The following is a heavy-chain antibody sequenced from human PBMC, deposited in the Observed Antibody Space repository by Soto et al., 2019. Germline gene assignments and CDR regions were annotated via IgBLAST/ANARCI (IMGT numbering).Heavy chain of an antibody. CDR2: IFYDGSA. CDR1: GDSVNTADYY. V-gene: IGHV4-30-4*01. J-gene: IGHJ5*02. D-gene: IGHD3-10*01. CDR3: ARRLRDTASHYYNWFDP. Sequence: QVQLQESGPGLVKPSQTLSLTCTVSGDSVNTADYYWTWIRQSPEKGLEWIVNIFYDGSAYPTPSLNSRVSASVDTSKNQFSLNLFSVTAADTAVYYCARRLRDTASHYYNWFDPWGQGTLVTVFS.